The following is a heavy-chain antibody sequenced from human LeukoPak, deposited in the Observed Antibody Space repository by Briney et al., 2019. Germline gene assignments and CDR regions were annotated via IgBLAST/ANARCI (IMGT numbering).Heavy chain of an antibody. D-gene: IGHD6-13*01. V-gene: IGHV1-2*02. J-gene: IGHJ6*02. CDR2: INPNSGGT. CDR3: ARGEGLGSWYRSYYYGMDV. Sequence: GASVKVSCKASGYTFTSYGISWVRQAPGQGLEWMGWINPNSGGTNYAQKFQGRVTMTRDTSISTAYMELSRLRSDDTAVYYCARGEGLGSWYRSYYYGMDVWGQGTTVTVSS. CDR1: GYTFTSYG.